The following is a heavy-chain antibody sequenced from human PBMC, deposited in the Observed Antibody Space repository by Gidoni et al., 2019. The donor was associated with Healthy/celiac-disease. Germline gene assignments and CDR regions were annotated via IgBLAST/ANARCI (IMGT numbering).Heavy chain of an antibody. D-gene: IGHD3-22*01. J-gene: IGHJ4*02. Sequence: EVQLVESGGGLVQPGGSLTLSCAASGFTFSGSAMHWVRQASGKGLEWVGRIRSKANSYATAYAASVKGRFTISRDDSKNTAYLQMNSLKTEDTAVYYCTRLPNYYDSTMGWGQGTLVTVSS. CDR2: IRSKANSYAT. V-gene: IGHV3-73*02. CDR1: GFTFSGSA. CDR3: TRLPNYYDSTMG.